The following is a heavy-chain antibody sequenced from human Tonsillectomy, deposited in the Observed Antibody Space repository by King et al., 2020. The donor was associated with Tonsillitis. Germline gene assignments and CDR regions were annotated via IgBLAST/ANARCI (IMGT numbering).Heavy chain of an antibody. CDR2: IYYSGST. CDR1: GGSISSSSYY. Sequence: LQLQESGPGLVKPSETLSLTCTVSGGSISSSSYYWGWIRQPPGKGLEWIGSIYYSGSTYYNPSLKSRVTISEDTSKNQFSLKLSSVTAPDTAVYYCAGVGAQGYCSGGSCYLDYWGQGTLVTVSS. V-gene: IGHV4-39*07. CDR3: AGVGAQGYCSGGSCYLDY. J-gene: IGHJ4*02. D-gene: IGHD2-15*01.